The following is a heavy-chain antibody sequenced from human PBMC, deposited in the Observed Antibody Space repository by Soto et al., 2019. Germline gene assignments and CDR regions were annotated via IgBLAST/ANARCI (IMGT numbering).Heavy chain of an antibody. J-gene: IGHJ2*01. V-gene: IGHV5-51*06. CDR1: GYSFTSYW. D-gene: IGHD3-9*01. Sequence: GESLKISCKGSGYSFTSYWIGWVRQMPGKGLEWMGIIYGTGTMNYKSPLKSRLTFSVDTSKNHFSLKLTSVTAAVTAVYYCARGTDTWFFALWGRGTLVTVSS. CDR2: IYGTGTM. CDR3: ARGTDTWFFAL.